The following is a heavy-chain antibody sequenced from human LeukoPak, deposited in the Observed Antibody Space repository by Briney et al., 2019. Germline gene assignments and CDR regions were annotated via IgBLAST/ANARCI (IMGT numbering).Heavy chain of an antibody. D-gene: IGHD4-23*01. CDR1: GGSISSGSYY. V-gene: IGHV4-61*02. J-gene: IGHJ4*02. Sequence: SETLSLTCTVSGGSISSGSYYWSWIRQPAGKGLEWIGRIYTSGSTNYNPSLKSRVTISVDTSKNQFSLKLSSVTAADTAVYYCARDDYGGNLYFDYWGQGTLVTVSS. CDR3: ARDDYGGNLYFDY. CDR2: IYTSGST.